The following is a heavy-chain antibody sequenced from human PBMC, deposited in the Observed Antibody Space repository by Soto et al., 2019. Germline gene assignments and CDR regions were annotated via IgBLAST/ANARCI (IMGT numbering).Heavy chain of an antibody. J-gene: IGHJ4*02. CDR3: TRDSGCGGDCYENYFDY. CDR1: GGSVSSGNNY. CDR2: IYYSGST. D-gene: IGHD2-21*02. Sequence: TSETLSLTCTFSGGSVSSGNNYWTWIRQPPGKGLEWIGYIYYSGSTNYNPSLKSRVTISLDTSKNQFSLRLNSVTAADTAVYYCTRDSGCGGDCYENYFDYWGQGTLVTVSS. V-gene: IGHV4-61*01.